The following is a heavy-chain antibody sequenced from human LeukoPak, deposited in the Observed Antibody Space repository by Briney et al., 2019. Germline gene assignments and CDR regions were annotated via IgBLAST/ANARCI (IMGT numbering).Heavy chain of an antibody. D-gene: IGHD5-24*01. CDR2: INHSGST. CDR1: GGSFSGYY. J-gene: IGHJ4*02. V-gene: IGHV4-34*01. CDR3: ARSGDGYNIDY. Sequence: PSETLSLTCAVYGGSFSGYYWSWIRQPPGKGLGWIGEINHSGSTNYNPSLKSRVTISVDTSKNQFSLKLSSVTAADTAVYYCARSGDGYNIDYWGQGTLVTVSS.